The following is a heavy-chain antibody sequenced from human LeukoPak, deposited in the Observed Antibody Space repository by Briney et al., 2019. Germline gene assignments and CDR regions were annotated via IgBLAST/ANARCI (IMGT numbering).Heavy chain of an antibody. CDR3: ARDSRGYYESSGYFDY. CDR1: GDSVSSDSYY. V-gene: IGHV4-61*03. CDR2: IYYSGTT. J-gene: IGHJ4*02. Sequence: SETLSLTCTVSGDSVSSDSYYWSWIRQPPGKGLEWIAYIYYSGTTKYNPSLKSRVTIAVDTSKNHFSLKLSSVTAADTAVYYCARDSRGYYESSGYFDYWGQGTLVTVSS. D-gene: IGHD3-22*01.